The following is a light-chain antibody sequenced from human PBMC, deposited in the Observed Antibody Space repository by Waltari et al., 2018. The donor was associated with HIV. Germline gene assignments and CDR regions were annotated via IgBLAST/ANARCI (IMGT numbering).Light chain of an antibody. Sequence: QSALTQPASVSGSPGQSITISCTGTTSDVGGFHSVPWYQQHPAKAPKLVILDVSNRPSGVSNRFSGSKSGNTASLTISGLQAEDEAYYYCSSYTNSDTVVFGGGTKVTVL. V-gene: IGLV2-14*03. CDR3: SSYTNSDTVV. CDR2: DVS. CDR1: TSDVGGFHS. J-gene: IGLJ2*01.